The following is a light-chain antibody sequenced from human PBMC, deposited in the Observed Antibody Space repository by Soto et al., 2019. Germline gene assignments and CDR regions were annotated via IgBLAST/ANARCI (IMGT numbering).Light chain of an antibody. J-gene: IGKJ1*01. CDR3: QQYNNWRT. V-gene: IGKV1-9*01. Sequence: IQLTQSPSSLSASVGDRVTITCRASQGISSYLAWYQQKPGKAPKLLIYAASTLQSGVPSRFSGSGSGTDFTLTISSLQPEDFATYYCQQYNNWRTFGQGTKVEIK. CDR1: QGISSY. CDR2: AAS.